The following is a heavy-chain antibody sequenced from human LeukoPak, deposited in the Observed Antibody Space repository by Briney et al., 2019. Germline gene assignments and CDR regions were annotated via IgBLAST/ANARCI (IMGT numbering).Heavy chain of an antibody. Sequence: GGSLRLSCATSGFTFSDAWMTWVRQAQGKGLEWVSAISGSGSTTYYADSVKGRFTISRDNSKNTLYLQMNSLRAEDTAVYYCAKEGYSYVGLDWFDPWGQGTLVTVSS. CDR1: GFTFSDAW. CDR2: ISGSGSTT. CDR3: AKEGYSYVGLDWFDP. V-gene: IGHV3-23*01. D-gene: IGHD5-18*01. J-gene: IGHJ5*02.